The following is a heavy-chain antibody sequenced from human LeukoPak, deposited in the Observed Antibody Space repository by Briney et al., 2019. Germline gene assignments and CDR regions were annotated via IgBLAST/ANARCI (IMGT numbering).Heavy chain of an antibody. V-gene: IGHV3-23*01. D-gene: IGHD1-26*01. CDR1: GFTFSSYA. CDR3: AKVSGSYVYYYYYMDV. J-gene: IGHJ6*03. Sequence: GGSLRLSCAASGFTFSSYAMSWVRQAPGKGLAWVSAISGSGGSTYYADSVKGRFTISRDNSKNTLYLQMNSLRAEDTAVYYCAKVSGSYVYYYYYMDVWGKGTTVTVSS. CDR2: ISGSGGST.